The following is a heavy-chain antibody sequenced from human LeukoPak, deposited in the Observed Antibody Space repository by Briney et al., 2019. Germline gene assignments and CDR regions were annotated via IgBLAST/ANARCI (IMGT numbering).Heavy chain of an antibody. Sequence: PGGSLRLSRAASGFTFNTYAMSWVRQAPGKGLEWVSMITSGGRSTYYADSVKGRFTISRDNSRNTVYLQMDSLRAEDTAVYYCARDSIYCRGTTCLLMDVWGKGTTVTVSS. CDR3: ARDSIYCRGTTCLLMDV. J-gene: IGHJ6*04. CDR2: ITSGGRST. V-gene: IGHV3-23*01. CDR1: GFTFNTYA. D-gene: IGHD1-7*01.